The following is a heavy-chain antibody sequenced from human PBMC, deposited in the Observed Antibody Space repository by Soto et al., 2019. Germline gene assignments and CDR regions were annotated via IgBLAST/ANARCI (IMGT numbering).Heavy chain of an antibody. Sequence: QVQLVESGGGVVQPGRSLRLSCAASGFTFSSYGMHWVRQAPGKGLEWVAVIWYDGSNKYYADSVKGRFTIYRDNSKNTLYVQMNGVSAEDTAVCYCARPYGDYVRGSFDYWGQGTLVTVSS. CDR2: IWYDGSNK. V-gene: IGHV3-33*01. CDR3: ARPYGDYVRGSFDY. D-gene: IGHD4-17*01. J-gene: IGHJ4*02. CDR1: GFTFSSYG.